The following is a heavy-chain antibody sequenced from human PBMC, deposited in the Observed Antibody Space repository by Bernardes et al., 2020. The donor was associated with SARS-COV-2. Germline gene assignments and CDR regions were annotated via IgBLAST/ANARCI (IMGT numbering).Heavy chain of an antibody. Sequence: ETLSLTCTVSGGSISSSNYYWGWIRQPPGKGLQWIGSMSSDGSTLYNPSLKSRITTSVDTSKNQFSLKLTFVTAADTAVYYCARHHYYGSGSPNWFDPWGQGTLVTVSS. CDR2: MSSDGST. V-gene: IGHV4-39*01. CDR1: GGSISSSNYY. J-gene: IGHJ5*02. D-gene: IGHD3-10*01. CDR3: ARHHYYGSGSPNWFDP.